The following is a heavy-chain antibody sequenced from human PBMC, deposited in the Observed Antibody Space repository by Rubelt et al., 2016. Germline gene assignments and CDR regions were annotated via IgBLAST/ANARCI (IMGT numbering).Heavy chain of an antibody. Sequence: EVQLVESGGGLVQPGGSLRLSCAASGFTFNDYDMHWVRQATGKGLEWVSGTGTAGDTSYPGSLKGRFTVFREKAKKSLDRQMNSRTVEDTAVYYCATHNDWSFNYWGQGTLVTVSS. V-gene: IGHV3-13*01. CDR1: GFTFNDYD. J-gene: IGHJ4*02. CDR3: ATHNDWSFNY. CDR2: TGTAGDT. D-gene: IGHD3-9*01.